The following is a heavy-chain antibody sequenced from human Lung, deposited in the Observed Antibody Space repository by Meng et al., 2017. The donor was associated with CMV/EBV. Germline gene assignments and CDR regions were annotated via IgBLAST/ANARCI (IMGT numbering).Heavy chain of an antibody. CDR2: ISGSGGSL. V-gene: IGHV3-23*01. Sequence: ESXKISXAASGLTFNNYAMNWVRQAPGKGLQWVSGISGSGGSLFYADSVKGRFTISRDNSKNTLYLQMNSLRVEDTAIYYCAKDLGESFVVVPGLLPNHGRDVWGQGTTVXVSS. CDR3: AKDLGESFVVVPGLLPNHGRDV. D-gene: IGHD2-2*01. J-gene: IGHJ6*02. CDR1: GLTFNNYA.